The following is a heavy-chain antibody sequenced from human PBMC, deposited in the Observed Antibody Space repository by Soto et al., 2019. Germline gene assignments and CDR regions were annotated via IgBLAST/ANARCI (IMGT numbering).Heavy chain of an antibody. Sequence: EVHLLESGGGLVQPGGSLRLSCAASELSSSNHAMTWVRQAPGKGLEWVSGISGTDGGAYYADSVKGRFTISRDNSRSTLYLQMNSLRVEDTAVYYCASGGLHGYTNGGLSDFHSWAQGTLVTVSS. CDR2: ISGTDGGA. CDR3: ASGGLHGYTNGGLSDFHS. J-gene: IGHJ4*02. D-gene: IGHD5-18*01. CDR1: ELSSSNHA. V-gene: IGHV3-23*01.